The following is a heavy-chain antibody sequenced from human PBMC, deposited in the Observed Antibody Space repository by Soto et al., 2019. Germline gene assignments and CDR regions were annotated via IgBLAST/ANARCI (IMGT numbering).Heavy chain of an antibody. D-gene: IGHD6-6*01. Sequence: LSLSCAASGFTFSSYGMHWVRQAPGKGLEWVAVISYDGSNKYYADSVKGRFTISRDNSKNTLYLQMNSLRAGDTAVYYCAKDLRRIAARPDWFDPWGQGTLVTV. CDR1: GFTFSSYG. J-gene: IGHJ5*02. CDR3: AKDLRRIAARPDWFDP. V-gene: IGHV3-30*18. CDR2: ISYDGSNK.